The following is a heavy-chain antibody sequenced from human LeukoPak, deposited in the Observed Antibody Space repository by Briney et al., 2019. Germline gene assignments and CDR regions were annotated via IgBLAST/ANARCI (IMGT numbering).Heavy chain of an antibody. CDR3: ASPGGIAAAGTAGWFDP. V-gene: IGHV4-34*01. J-gene: IGHJ5*02. D-gene: IGHD6-13*01. CDR2: IKPSGRT. CDR1: GGSFSGFY. Sequence: ETLSLTCAVYGGSFSGFYCSWIRQPPGKGLKWIGEIKPSGRTNNTPSLKSRVTISVDTSKNQFSLKLSSVTAADTAVYYCASPGGIAAAGTAGWFDPWGQGTLVTVSS.